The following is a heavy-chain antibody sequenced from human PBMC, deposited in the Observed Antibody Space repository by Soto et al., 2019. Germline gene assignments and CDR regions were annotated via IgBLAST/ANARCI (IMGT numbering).Heavy chain of an antibody. CDR2: IYYSGST. CDR1: GGSISSCC. CDR3: ARSVWNYYYYGMDV. D-gene: IGHD3-16*01. J-gene: IGHJ6*02. V-gene: IGHV4-59*01. Sequence: ETLSVTCTVSGGSISSCCWSWIRQPPGKGLEWIGYIYYSGSTNYNPSLKSRVTISVDTSKNQFSLKLSSVTAADTAVYYCARSVWNYYYYGMDVWGQGTTVTVSS.